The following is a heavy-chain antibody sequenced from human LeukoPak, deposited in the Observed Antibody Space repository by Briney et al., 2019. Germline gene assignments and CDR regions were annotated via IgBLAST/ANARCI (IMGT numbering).Heavy chain of an antibody. J-gene: IGHJ6*04. CDR3: ARTHYYGSGSYYNLRYYYGMDV. Sequence: SETLSLTCAVYGGSFSGYYWSWIRQPPGKGLEWIGGINHSDSTNYNPSLKSRVTISVDTSKNQFSLKLSSVTAADTAVYYCARTHYYGSGSYYNLRYYYGMDVWGKGTTVTVSS. CDR2: INHSDST. CDR1: GGSFSGYY. V-gene: IGHV4-34*01. D-gene: IGHD3-10*01.